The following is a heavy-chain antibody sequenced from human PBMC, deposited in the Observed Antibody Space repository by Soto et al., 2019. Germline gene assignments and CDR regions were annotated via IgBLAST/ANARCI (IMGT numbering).Heavy chain of an antibody. CDR1: GFTFSSYG. Sequence: GGSLRLSCAASGFTFSSYGMHWVRQAPGKGLEWVAFIWYDGSNKYYADSVKGRFTISRDNSKNTLYLQMNSLRAEDTAVYYCARDYDFWSFYYYGMDXWGQGTTVTVS. V-gene: IGHV3-33*01. CDR2: IWYDGSNK. D-gene: IGHD3-3*01. CDR3: ARDYDFWSFYYYGMDX. J-gene: IGHJ6*02.